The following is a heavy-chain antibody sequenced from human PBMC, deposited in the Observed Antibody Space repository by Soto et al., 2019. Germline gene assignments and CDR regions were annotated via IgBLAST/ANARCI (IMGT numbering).Heavy chain of an antibody. CDR1: GGSISSGDYY. V-gene: IGHV4-30-4*01. CDR3: ARGGAVAGTGNWWFGP. J-gene: IGHJ5*02. Sequence: QVQLQESGPGLVKPSQTLSLTCTVSGGSISSGDYYWSWIRQPPGKGLEWIGYIYYSGSTYYNPSLQTQVTILVETSKHQFSLKLSSVTAADTAVYYCARGGAVAGTGNWWFGPWGQGSLVTVSS. CDR2: IYYSGST. D-gene: IGHD6-19*01.